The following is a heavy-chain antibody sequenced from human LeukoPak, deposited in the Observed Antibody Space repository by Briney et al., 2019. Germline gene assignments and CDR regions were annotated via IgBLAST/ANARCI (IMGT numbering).Heavy chain of an antibody. CDR3: ARGGDYGDYDFFDY. CDR1: GFTFSSYW. CDR2: IKQDRSEK. J-gene: IGHJ4*02. V-gene: IGHV3-7*01. Sequence: GGSLRLSCAASGFTFSSYWLSWVRQAPGKGLEWVANIKQDRSEKYYVDSVKGRFTISRDNAKNSLYLQMNSLRAEDTAVYYCARGGDYGDYDFFDYWGQGTLVTVSS. D-gene: IGHD4-17*01.